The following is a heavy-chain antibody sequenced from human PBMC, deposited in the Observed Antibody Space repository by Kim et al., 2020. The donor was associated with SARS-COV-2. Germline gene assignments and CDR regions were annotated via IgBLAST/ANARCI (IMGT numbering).Heavy chain of an antibody. V-gene: IGHV3-43*01. D-gene: IGHD6-19*01. CDR2: ISWDGGST. CDR3: AKDITGIAVAGTLIY. CDR1: GFTFDDYT. J-gene: IGHJ4*02. Sequence: GGSLRLSCAASGFTFDDYTMHWVRQAPGKGLECVSLISWDGGSTYYADSVKGRFTISRDNSKNSLYLQMNSLRTEDTALYYCAKDITGIAVAGTLIYWGQGTLVTISS.